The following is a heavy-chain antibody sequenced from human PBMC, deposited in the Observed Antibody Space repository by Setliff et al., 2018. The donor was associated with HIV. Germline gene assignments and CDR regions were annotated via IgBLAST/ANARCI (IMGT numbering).Heavy chain of an antibody. D-gene: IGHD3-22*01. Sequence: GGTLRLTCAASGFTLSSFWMSWVRQGPEGLEWVANIKQDGSEKYYVDSVKGRFTISRDNAKNSLYLQMNSLRAEDTAVYYCARSTPYYYDIPYYFDYWGQGTLVTVSS. CDR1: GFTLSSFW. CDR2: IKQDGSEK. CDR3: ARSTPYYYDIPYYFDY. V-gene: IGHV3-7*01. J-gene: IGHJ4*02.